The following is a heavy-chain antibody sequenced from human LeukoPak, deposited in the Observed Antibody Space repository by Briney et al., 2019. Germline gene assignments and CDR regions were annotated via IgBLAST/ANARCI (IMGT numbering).Heavy chain of an antibody. Sequence: GGSLRLSCAASGFTFDDYGMSWVRQAPGKGLEWVSYISSSGSTIYYADSVKGRFTISRDNAKNSLYLQMNSLRAEDTAVYYCARDVYCSSTSCYEWEYYFDYWGQGTLVTVSS. J-gene: IGHJ4*02. CDR1: GFTFDDYG. V-gene: IGHV3-11*04. D-gene: IGHD2-2*01. CDR2: ISSSGSTI. CDR3: ARDVYCSSTSCYEWEYYFDY.